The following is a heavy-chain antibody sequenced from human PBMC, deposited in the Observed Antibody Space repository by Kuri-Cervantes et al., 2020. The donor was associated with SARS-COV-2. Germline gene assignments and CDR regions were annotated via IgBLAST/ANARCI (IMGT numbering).Heavy chain of an antibody. CDR1: GGSISSYY. CDR3: AKDLGYYGSGSS. CDR2: ICGSGGST. J-gene: IGHJ5*02. V-gene: IGHV3-23*01. Sequence: GESLKISCTVSGGSISSYYWSWVRQAPGKALEWVSAICGSGGSTYYADSVKGRFTISRDNSKNTLYLQMNSLRAEDTAVYYCAKDLGYYGSGSSWGQGTLVTVSS. D-gene: IGHD3-10*01.